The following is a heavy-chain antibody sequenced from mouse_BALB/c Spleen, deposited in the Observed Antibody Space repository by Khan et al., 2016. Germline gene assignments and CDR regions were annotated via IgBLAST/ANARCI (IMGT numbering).Heavy chain of an antibody. D-gene: IGHD4-1*01. J-gene: IGHJ4*01. CDR3: ARTGTYAMDY. V-gene: IGHV1-7*01. Sequence: QVQLQQSGAELAKPGASVKMSCKAAGYTFTSYWMHWVKQRPGQGLEWIGYINPSTGYTEYNQKFKDKATLTADKSSSTAYMQLSSLTSEDSAVYYCARTGTYAMDYWGQGTSVTVSS. CDR2: INPSTGYT. CDR1: GYTFTSYW.